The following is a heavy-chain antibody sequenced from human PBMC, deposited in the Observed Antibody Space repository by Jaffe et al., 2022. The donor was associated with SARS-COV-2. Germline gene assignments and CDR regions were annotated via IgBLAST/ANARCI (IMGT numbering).Heavy chain of an antibody. CDR2: VYYTGNT. J-gene: IGHJ4*02. CDR3: ARSEIVGGTEFFDY. CDR1: GGSISSRSHY. V-gene: IGHV4-39*01. D-gene: IGHD1-26*01. Sequence: QLHLQESGPGLVKPSETLSLTCSVSGGSISSRSHYWGWIRQPPGKRLEWMGSVYYTGNTYYNPSLKSRITISVDTSINQLSLKLTSVTAADTAVYYCARSEIVGGTEFFDYWGLGTLVTVSS.